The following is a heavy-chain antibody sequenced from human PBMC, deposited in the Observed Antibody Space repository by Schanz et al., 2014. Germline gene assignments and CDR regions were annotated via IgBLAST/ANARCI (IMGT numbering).Heavy chain of an antibody. J-gene: IGHJ5*02. CDR1: GGTFSSDT. D-gene: IGHD3-22*01. CDR2: IVPSAGIT. Sequence: QVHLVQSGAEVKKPGSSVKVSFKASGGTFSSDTFSWVRQAPGQGLEWMGRIVPSAGITNYAQRFQGRFPITADKSSDTAYMELSSLRSEDTAVYYCAREVGLYDRGWFDPWGQGTLVTVPP. CDR3: AREVGLYDRGWFDP. V-gene: IGHV1-69*08.